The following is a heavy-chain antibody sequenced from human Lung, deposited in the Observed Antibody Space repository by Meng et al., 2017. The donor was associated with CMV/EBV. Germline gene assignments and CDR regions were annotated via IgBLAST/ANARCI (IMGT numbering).Heavy chain of an antibody. CDR1: GGSISSSNW. CDR3: ASFPPPGKQWLVTDY. J-gene: IGHJ4*02. D-gene: IGHD6-19*01. V-gene: IGHV4-4*02. Sequence: VQLQWVGPGLVKPSGTLSLTCAVSGGSISSSNWWSWVRQPPGKGLEWIGEIYHSGSTNYNPSLKSRVTISVDKSKNQFSLKLSSVTAADTAVYYCASFPPPGKQWLVTDYWGQGTLVTVSS. CDR2: IYHSGST.